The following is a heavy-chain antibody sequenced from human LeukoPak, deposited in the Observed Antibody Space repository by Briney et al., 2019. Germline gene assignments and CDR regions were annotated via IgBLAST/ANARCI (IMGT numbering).Heavy chain of an antibody. D-gene: IGHD2-21*02. CDR3: ARGPVVTAMAYNWFDP. Sequence: ASVKVSCKASGYTFTGYDIHWVRQAPGQGLEWMGIINPTGGDTTYAQIFQGRVTMTRDTSTSTFYMELSSLRYEDTAMYYCARGPVVTAMAYNWFDPWGQGTLVTVSS. CDR2: INPTGGDT. V-gene: IGHV1-46*01. J-gene: IGHJ5*02. CDR1: GYTFTGYD.